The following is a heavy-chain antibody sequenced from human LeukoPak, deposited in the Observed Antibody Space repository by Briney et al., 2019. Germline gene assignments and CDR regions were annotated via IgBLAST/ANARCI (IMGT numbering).Heavy chain of an antibody. V-gene: IGHV3-33*06. CDR2: IWYDGSNK. CDR3: AKDLYTYGTTPLDY. Sequence: GGSLRLSCIPSGFTFNSYAMFWVRQAPGKGLEWVSLIWYDGSNKYYADSVKGRFTVSRDNSKNTLYLQVNSLRAEDTAAYYCAKDLYTYGTTPLDYWGRGTLVTVSS. CDR1: GFTFNSYA. J-gene: IGHJ4*02. D-gene: IGHD5-18*01.